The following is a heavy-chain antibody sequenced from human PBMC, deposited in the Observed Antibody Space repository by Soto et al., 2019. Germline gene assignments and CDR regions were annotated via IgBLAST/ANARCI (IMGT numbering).Heavy chain of an antibody. Sequence: QLQLQESGPGLVKPSETLSLTCTVSGGSISSSSYYWGWIRQPPGKGLEWIGSIYYSGSTYYNPXXKSRVTISVDXXKXQXXLKLSSVTAADTAVYYCARRLYYDSSGFEGGGMDVWGQGTTVTVSS. CDR1: GGSISSSSYY. CDR3: ARRLYYDSSGFEGGGMDV. CDR2: IYYSGST. J-gene: IGHJ6*02. V-gene: IGHV4-39*01. D-gene: IGHD3-22*01.